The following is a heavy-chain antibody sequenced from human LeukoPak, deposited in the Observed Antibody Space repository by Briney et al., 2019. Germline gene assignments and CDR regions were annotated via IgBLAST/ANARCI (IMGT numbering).Heavy chain of an antibody. V-gene: IGHV3-7*01. CDR2: IKQDGSEK. CDR1: GFTFSSYW. Sequence: GGSLRLSCAASGFTFSSYWMSWVRQAPGKGLEWVANIKQDGSEKYYVDSVKGRFTISRDNAKNSLYLQMNSLRAEDTAVYYCARDGAGDYVKRAYYYGMDVWGQGTTVTVSS. CDR3: ARDGAGDYVKRAYYYGMDV. D-gene: IGHD4-17*01. J-gene: IGHJ6*02.